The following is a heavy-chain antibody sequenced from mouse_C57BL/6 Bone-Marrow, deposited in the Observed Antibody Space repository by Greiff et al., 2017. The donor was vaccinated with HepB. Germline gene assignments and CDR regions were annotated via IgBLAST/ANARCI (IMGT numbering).Heavy chain of an antibody. CDR3: EKKRCNTTVVAYWYFDV. V-gene: IGHV5-17*01. D-gene: IGHD1-1*01. CDR2: ISSGSGTI. Sequence: EVKLEESGGGLVKPGGSLKLSCAASGFTLSSYGMHWVRQAPEKGLEWVAYISSGSGTIHYADTVKGRFTISSDNAKNTRFLQMTSLWSEDTAMLYYEKKRCNTTVVAYWYFDVWGTGTTVTVSS. J-gene: IGHJ1*03. CDR1: GFTLSSYG.